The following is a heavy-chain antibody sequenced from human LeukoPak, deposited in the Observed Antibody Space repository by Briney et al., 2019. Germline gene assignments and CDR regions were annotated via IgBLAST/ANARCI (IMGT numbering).Heavy chain of an antibody. J-gene: IGHJ4*02. CDR1: VFTFSSYS. D-gene: IGHD1-26*01. CDR3: ARSLWGSGSYYQNDY. CDR2: ISAGSSTI. Sequence: PGGSLRLSCAASVFTFSSYSMNWVRQAPGEGLEWVSYISAGSSTIYYADSVKGRFTISRDNAKNSLYLQMNSLRAEDAAVYYCARSLWGSGSYYQNDYWGQGTLVTVSS. V-gene: IGHV3-48*01.